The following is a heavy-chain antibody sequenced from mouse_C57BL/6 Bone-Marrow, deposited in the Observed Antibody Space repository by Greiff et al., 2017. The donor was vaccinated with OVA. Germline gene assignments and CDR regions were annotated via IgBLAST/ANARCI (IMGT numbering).Heavy chain of an antibody. CDR2: IDPSDSYT. V-gene: IGHV1-69*01. CDR1: GYTFTSYW. D-gene: IGHD1-1*01. Sequence: QVQLQQPGAELVMPGASVKLSCKASGYTFTSYWMHWVKQRPGQGLEWIGEIDPSDSYTNYNQQFKGKSTLTVNTSSSTAYMQISSLTSEDAEVYYCARSRGSSYVNWYFDVWGTGTTVTVSS. J-gene: IGHJ1*03. CDR3: ARSRGSSYVNWYFDV.